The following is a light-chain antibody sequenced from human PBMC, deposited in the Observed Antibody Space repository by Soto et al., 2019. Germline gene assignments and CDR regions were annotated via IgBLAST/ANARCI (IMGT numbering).Light chain of an antibody. CDR3: LLQYSEIRV. J-gene: IGLJ3*02. CDR2: DAN. Sequence: QAVVTQEPSLTVSPGGTVTLTCGSSTGAVTSGHYPYWFQQRPGQAPKTLIYDANNKYPWTPARFSGSLFGGKATLTLSGVQPEDEAEYYCLLQYSEIRVFGGGTKLTVL. CDR1: TGAVTSGHY. V-gene: IGLV7-46*01.